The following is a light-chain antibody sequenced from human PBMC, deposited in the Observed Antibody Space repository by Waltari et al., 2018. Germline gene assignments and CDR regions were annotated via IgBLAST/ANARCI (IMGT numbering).Light chain of an antibody. J-gene: IGKJ2*01. CDR2: GAS. V-gene: IGKV3-20*01. CDR3: QQYGGSPPMYT. Sequence: EIVLTQSPGTLSFFPGERATLSCRASQSISSNYLSWYQHKPGPAPRLLIYGASRRATGIPDRFSGSGSGTDFTFTISRLEPEDFAVYFCQQYGGSPPMYTFGQGTKLEIK. CDR1: QSISSNY.